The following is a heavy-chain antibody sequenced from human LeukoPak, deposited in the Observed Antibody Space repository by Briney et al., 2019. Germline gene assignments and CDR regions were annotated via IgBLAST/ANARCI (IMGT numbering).Heavy chain of an antibody. CDR3: ARDRPGRYCSTISCYSASPFDP. V-gene: IGHV1-18*04. J-gene: IGHJ5*02. D-gene: IGHD2-2*02. CDR2: ISAYNGNT. Sequence: ASVKVSCKASGYAFTGYYMHWVRQAPGQGLEWMGWISAYNGNTNYAQKLQGRVTMTTDTSTSTAYMELRSLRSDDTAVYYCARDRPGRYCSTISCYSASPFDPWGQGTLVTVSS. CDR1: GYAFTGYY.